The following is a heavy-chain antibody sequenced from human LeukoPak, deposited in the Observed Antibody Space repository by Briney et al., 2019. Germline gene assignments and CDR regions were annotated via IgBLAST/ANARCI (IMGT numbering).Heavy chain of an antibody. CDR2: ISGSDSTT. V-gene: IGHV3-11*04. Sequence: GGSLRLSCAASGFTFSDYSMRWIRQAPGKGLEWLSYISGSDSTTYYADSVKGRFAISRDNAKNLLYLQMNSLRAEDTAVYYCSRDYGGLNFDYWGQGTLVTVSS. D-gene: IGHD4-23*01. J-gene: IGHJ4*02. CDR1: GFTFSDYS. CDR3: SRDYGGLNFDY.